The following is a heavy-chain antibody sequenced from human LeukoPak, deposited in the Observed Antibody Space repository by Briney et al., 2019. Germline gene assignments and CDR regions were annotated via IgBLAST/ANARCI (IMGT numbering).Heavy chain of an antibody. CDR3: ARGRYSLFELVLDV. Sequence: GGSLRLSCEASGLTLSSHEFSHYEMNWVRQAPGKGLEWLSYISSSGANRYYAESVKGRFTVSRDNGKDAHYLQMNSLRVEDTAVYYCARGRYSLFELVLDVWGKGTTVTISS. CDR2: ISSSGANR. CDR1: GLTLSSHEFSHYE. D-gene: IGHD6-13*01. V-gene: IGHV3-48*03. J-gene: IGHJ6*04.